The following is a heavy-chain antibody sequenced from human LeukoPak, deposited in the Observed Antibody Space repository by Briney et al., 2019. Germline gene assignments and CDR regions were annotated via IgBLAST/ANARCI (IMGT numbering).Heavy chain of an antibody. J-gene: IGHJ5*02. CDR1: GFTFSSYS. CDR2: ISTSGDGT. CDR3: AKTERFDP. Sequence: PGGSLRLSCAASGFTFSSYSMNWVRQAPGKGLEWVSTISTSGDGTYYADSVRGRFTISRDNSKNKLYLQMNSLRAEDTAVYYCAKTERFDPWGQGTLVTVSS. V-gene: IGHV3-23*01.